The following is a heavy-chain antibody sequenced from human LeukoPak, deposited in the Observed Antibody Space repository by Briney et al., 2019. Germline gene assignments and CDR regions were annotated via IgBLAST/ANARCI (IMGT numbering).Heavy chain of an antibody. D-gene: IGHD6-6*01. J-gene: IGHJ6*03. CDR2: IKQDGREK. CDR1: GFTFSTYW. V-gene: IGHV3-7*01. CDR3: ARDRVAARQWGYYYYMDV. Sequence: GGSLRLSCAASGFTFSTYWMSWVRQAPGKGLEWVANIKQDGREKYYVDSVKGRFTISRDNAKNSLYLQMNSLRAEDTAVYYCARDRVAARQWGYYYYMDVWGKGTTVTVSS.